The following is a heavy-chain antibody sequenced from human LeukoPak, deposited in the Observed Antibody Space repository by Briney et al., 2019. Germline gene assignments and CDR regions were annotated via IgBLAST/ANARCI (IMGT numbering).Heavy chain of an antibody. V-gene: IGHV4-39*01. Sequence: SETLSLXCTVSGGSISSSSYYWGWIRQPPGKGLEWIGSIYYSGITYYNPSLKSRVTISVDTSKNQFSLKLSSVTAADTAVYYCARHGIAAADYWGQGTLVTVSS. D-gene: IGHD6-13*01. J-gene: IGHJ4*02. CDR1: GGSISSSSYY. CDR3: ARHGIAAADY. CDR2: IYYSGIT.